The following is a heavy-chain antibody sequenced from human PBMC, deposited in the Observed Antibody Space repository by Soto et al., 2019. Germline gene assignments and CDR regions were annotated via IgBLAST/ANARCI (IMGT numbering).Heavy chain of an antibody. D-gene: IGHD2-21*02. CDR1: GGSISSGGYY. Sequence: VQLQESGPGLVKPSQTLSLTCTVSGGSISSGGYYWSWIRQHPGKGLEWIGYIYYSGSTYYNPYLKSRVTISVDTLNNQFSMKRSTVTSVITAVYCCARISGGDCHQGMGVCRHRPTVTV. V-gene: IGHV4-31*03. J-gene: IGHJ6*01. CDR3: ARISGGDCHQGMGV. CDR2: IYYSGST.